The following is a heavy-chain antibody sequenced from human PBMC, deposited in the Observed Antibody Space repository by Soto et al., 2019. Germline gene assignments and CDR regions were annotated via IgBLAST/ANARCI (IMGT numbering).Heavy chain of an antibody. J-gene: IGHJ4*02. CDR2: IHSSGNL. D-gene: IGHD3-10*01. V-gene: IGHV4-4*07. CDR3: ARDVGKNY. Sequence: QVRLHESGPGLVKPSETLSLTCTVSGASVRSYYWSWFRQPVGKGLEWIGRIHSSGNLNYNPSLESRVTMSLDTSKNQFSLRLTSVTAADTALYLGARDVGKNYWGQGIRVAVSS. CDR1: GASVRSYY.